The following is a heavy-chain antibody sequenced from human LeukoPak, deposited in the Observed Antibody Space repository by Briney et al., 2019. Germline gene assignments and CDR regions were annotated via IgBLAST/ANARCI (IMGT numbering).Heavy chain of an antibody. CDR2: INPNSGGT. V-gene: IGHV1-2*06. J-gene: IGHJ4*02. CDR1: GYTLTSYG. CDR3: ASSGAVAVFDY. D-gene: IGHD6-19*01. Sequence: ASVKVSCKASGYTLTSYGISWVRQAPGQGLEWMGRINPNSGGTNYAQKFQGRVTMTRDTSISTAYMELSRLRSDDTAVYYCASSGAVAVFDYWGQGTLVTVSS.